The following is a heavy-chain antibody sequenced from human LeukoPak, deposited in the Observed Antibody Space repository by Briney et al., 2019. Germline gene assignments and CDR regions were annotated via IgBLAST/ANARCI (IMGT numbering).Heavy chain of an antibody. J-gene: IGHJ4*02. D-gene: IGHD2-15*01. Sequence: GGSLRLSCAASGFSFDIYEMTWVRQAPGKGLEWISFISSSSNVIYYADPVKGRFTISRDNGENSLYLQMKSLRAEDTAVYYCAGSRYPEPQDLDYWGQGTPVIVSS. V-gene: IGHV3-48*03. CDR1: GFSFDIYE. CDR2: ISSSSNVI. CDR3: AGSRYPEPQDLDY.